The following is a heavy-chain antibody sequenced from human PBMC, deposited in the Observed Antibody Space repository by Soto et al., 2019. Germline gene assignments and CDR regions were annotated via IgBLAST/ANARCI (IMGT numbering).Heavy chain of an antibody. CDR2: IIPIFGTA. J-gene: IGHJ3*02. V-gene: IGHV1-69*13. CDR3: ARDSFGQWLVSDAFDI. D-gene: IGHD6-19*01. Sequence: ASVKVSCKASGGTFSSYAISCVRQAPGQGLEWMGGIIPIFGTANYAQKFQGRVTITADESTSTAYMELSSLRSGDTAVYYCARDSFGQWLVSDAFDIWGQGTMVTVSS. CDR1: GGTFSSYA.